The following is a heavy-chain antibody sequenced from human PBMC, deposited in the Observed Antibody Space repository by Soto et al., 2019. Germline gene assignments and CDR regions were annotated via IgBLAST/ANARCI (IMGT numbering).Heavy chain of an antibody. CDR2: IYHSGST. CDR3: ARDAGIAAAGILGY. J-gene: IGHJ4*02. V-gene: IGHV4-30-2*01. Sequence: PSETLSLTCAVSGGSISSGGYSWSWIRQPPGKGLEWIGYIYHSGSTYYNPSLKSRVTISVDRSKNQFSLKLSSVTAADTAVYYCARDAGIAAAGILGYWGQGTLVTVSS. D-gene: IGHD6-13*01. CDR1: GGSISSGGYS.